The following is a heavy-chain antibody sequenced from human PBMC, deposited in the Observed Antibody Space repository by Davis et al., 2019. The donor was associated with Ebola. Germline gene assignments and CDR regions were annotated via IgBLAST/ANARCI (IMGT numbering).Heavy chain of an antibody. CDR3: ARGGGSTQSGIDY. J-gene: IGHJ4*02. V-gene: IGHV1-2*06. Sequence: ASVKVSCKASGYTFTDYNIHWMRQAPGQGLEWLGRVILKSGATNYAQKFQGRVTVTRDTSISTAYMELSSLRSDDTAVYYCARGGGSTQSGIDYWGQGTLVTVSS. CDR2: VILKSGAT. D-gene: IGHD3-10*01. CDR1: GYTFTDYN.